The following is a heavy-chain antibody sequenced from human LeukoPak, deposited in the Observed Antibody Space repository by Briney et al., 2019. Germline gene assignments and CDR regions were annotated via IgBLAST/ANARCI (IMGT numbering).Heavy chain of an antibody. J-gene: IGHJ4*02. Sequence: SQTLSLTCAVSGGSISSGGYYWSWIRQHPGKGLEWIGYIYYSGSTYYNPSLKSRVTISVYTSKNQFSLKLSSVTAADTAVYYCARVSDDYVWGSYRLYYFDYWGQGTLVTVSS. CDR2: IYYSGST. CDR1: GGSISSGGYY. CDR3: ARVSDDYVWGSYRLYYFDY. V-gene: IGHV4-31*11. D-gene: IGHD3-16*01.